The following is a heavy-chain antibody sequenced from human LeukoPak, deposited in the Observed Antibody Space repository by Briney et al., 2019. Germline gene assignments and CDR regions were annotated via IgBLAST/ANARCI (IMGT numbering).Heavy chain of an antibody. J-gene: IGHJ3*02. CDR3: ARDHYYGSGSYFEI. D-gene: IGHD3-10*01. CDR1: GDSITRRDLY. V-gene: IGHV4-30-4*01. CDR2: IHYGGTT. Sequence: SSQTLSLTCTVSGDSITRRDLYWSWIRQPPGKGLEWIGYIHYGGTTYYNPSVKSRVTISLDTSKNQFSLRLSSVTAADTAVYYCARDHYYGSGSYFEIWGQGTMVTVSS.